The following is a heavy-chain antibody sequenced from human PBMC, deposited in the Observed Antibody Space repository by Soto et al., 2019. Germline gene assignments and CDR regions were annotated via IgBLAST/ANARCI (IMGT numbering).Heavy chain of an antibody. D-gene: IGHD5-12*01. Sequence: GGAVKGTCKTAGYGSTVYGGSGGLQNRVRGLEWMGWISAYNGNTNYAQKLQGRVTMTTDTSTSTAYMELRSLRSDDTAVYYCARDGSCYDLSYGMDVWGQGTTVTV. CDR2: ISAYNGNT. V-gene: IGHV1-18*01. CDR1: GYGSTVYG. J-gene: IGHJ6*02. CDR3: ARDGSCYDLSYGMDV.